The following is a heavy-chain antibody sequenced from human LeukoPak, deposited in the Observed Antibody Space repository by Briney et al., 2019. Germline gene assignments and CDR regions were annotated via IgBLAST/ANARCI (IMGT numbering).Heavy chain of an antibody. Sequence: PGGSLRLSCAVSGFTFSSYEMNWVRQAPGKGLEWVSNIGSSGTTIYYADSVKGRFTISRDNAKNSLYLQMNSLRAEETAVYYCALLAVGSDFDYWGQGGLVTVSS. CDR1: GFTFSSYE. CDR2: IGSSGTTI. V-gene: IGHV3-48*03. J-gene: IGHJ4*02. CDR3: ALLAVGSDFDY. D-gene: IGHD6-19*01.